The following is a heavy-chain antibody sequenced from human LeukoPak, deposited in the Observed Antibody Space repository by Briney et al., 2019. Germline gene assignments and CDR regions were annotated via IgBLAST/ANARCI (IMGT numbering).Heavy chain of an antibody. CDR2: IYYSGST. D-gene: IGHD3-22*01. CDR3: AREGPGSSGYYYYFDY. J-gene: IGHJ4*02. V-gene: IGHV4-39*07. CDR1: GGSISSSSYY. Sequence: SETLSLTCTVSGGSISSSSYYWGWIRQPPGKGLEWIGSIYYSGSTYYNPSLKSRVTISVDTSKNQISLKLSSVTAADTAVYYCAREGPGSSGYYYYFDYWGQGTLVTVSS.